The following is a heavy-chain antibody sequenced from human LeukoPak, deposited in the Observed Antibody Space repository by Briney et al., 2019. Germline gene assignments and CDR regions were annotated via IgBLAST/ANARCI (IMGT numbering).Heavy chain of an antibody. J-gene: IGHJ4*02. V-gene: IGHV3-23*01. CDR1: GFPFSSYA. Sequence: GGSLRLSCAASGFPFSSYAMSWVRQAPGEGLEWVSGISDSGGSTYYADSVKGRFTISRDNSKNTLYLQMNSLRAEDTAVYYCATEYSSGWYPFDYWGQGTLVTVSS. CDR3: ATEYSSGWYPFDY. CDR2: ISDSGGST. D-gene: IGHD6-19*01.